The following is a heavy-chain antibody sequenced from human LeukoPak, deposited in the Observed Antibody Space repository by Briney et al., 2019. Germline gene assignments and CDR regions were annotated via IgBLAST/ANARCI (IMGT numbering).Heavy chain of an antibody. J-gene: IGHJ6*02. CDR1: GGSISSGGYY. D-gene: IGHD2-2*02. CDR2: IYYSGST. Sequence: SETLSLTCTVSGGSISSGGYYWSWIRQHPGKGLEWIEYIYYSGSTYYNPSLKSRVTISVDTSKNQFSLKLSSVTAADTAVYYCARESVVVVPAAIGRHYYYYYGMDVWGQGTTVTVSS. CDR3: ARESVVVVPAAIGRHYYYYYGMDV. V-gene: IGHV4-31*03.